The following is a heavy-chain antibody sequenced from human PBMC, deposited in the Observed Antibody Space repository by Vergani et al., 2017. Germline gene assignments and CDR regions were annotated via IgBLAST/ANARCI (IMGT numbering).Heavy chain of an antibody. CDR2: IYSGGST. CDR3: ARARVVVPAANPFDY. V-gene: IGHV3-53*01. D-gene: IGHD2-2*01. CDR1: GFTVSSNY. J-gene: IGHJ4*02. Sequence: EVQLVESGGGLIQPGGSLRLSCAASGFTVSSNYMSWVRQAPGKGLEWVSVIYSGGSTYYADSVKGRFTISRDNSKNTLYLQMNSLRAEDTAVYYCARARVVVPAANPFDYWGQGTLVTVSS.